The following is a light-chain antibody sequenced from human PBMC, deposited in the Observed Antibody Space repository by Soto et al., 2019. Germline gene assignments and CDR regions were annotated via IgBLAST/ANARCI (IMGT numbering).Light chain of an antibody. CDR1: QSVSSSY. CDR3: QQYGSSRWT. V-gene: IGKV3-20*01. Sequence: EIVLTQSPGTLSLSPGERATLSCRASQSVSSSYLAWYQQKPGQAPRLLIYGASSRATGIPDRFSGSGSGTDFTFTISRLEPEDFAVYYCQQYGSSRWTFGQGTKV. CDR2: GAS. J-gene: IGKJ1*01.